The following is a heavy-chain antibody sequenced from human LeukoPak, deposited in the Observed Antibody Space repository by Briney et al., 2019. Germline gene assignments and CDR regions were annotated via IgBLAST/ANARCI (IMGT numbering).Heavy chain of an antibody. CDR3: AKDSRNDRANNWFDP. CDR1: GFTFSSYA. V-gene: IGHV3-23*01. CDR2: ISGSGGST. Sequence: PGGSLRLSCAASGFTFSSYAMSWVRQAPGKGLEWVSAISGSGGSTYYADSVKGRFTISRGNSKNTLYLQMNSLRAEDTAVYYCAKDSRNDRANNWFDPWGQGTLVTVSS. D-gene: IGHD1-1*01. J-gene: IGHJ5*02.